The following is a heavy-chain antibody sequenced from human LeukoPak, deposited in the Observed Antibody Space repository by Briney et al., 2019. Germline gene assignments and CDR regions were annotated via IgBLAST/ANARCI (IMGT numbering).Heavy chain of an antibody. V-gene: IGHV3-23*01. CDR3: AKDTGQLGIREVFDV. D-gene: IGHD7-27*01. J-gene: IGHJ3*01. CDR1: GFTFRSYA. CDR2: IRGSGGST. Sequence: PGGSLTLSCAASGFTFRSYAMSWVRQAPGKGREGVSAIRGSGGSTYYADSVKGRFTTSRDNSKNTLYLQMNSLTAEDTALYYCAKDTGQLGIREVFDVWGQGTMVTVSS.